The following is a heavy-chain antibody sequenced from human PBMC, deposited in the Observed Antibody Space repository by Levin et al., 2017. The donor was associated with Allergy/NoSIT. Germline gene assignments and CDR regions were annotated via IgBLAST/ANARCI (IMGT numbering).Heavy chain of an antibody. J-gene: IGHJ6*02. D-gene: IGHD6-19*01. CDR3: TPSGNYSSGWYGMDV. Sequence: LSLTCAASGFTFSGSAMHWVRQASGKGLEWVGRIRSKANSYATAYAASVKGRFTISRDDSKNTAYLQMNSLKTEDTAVYYCTPSGNYSSGWYGMDVWGQGTTVTVSS. CDR2: IRSKANSYAT. CDR1: GFTFSGSA. V-gene: IGHV3-73*01.